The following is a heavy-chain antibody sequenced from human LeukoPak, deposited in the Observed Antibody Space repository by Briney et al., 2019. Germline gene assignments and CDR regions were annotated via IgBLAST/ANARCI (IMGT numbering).Heavy chain of an antibody. CDR2: ISKNGGNT. J-gene: IGHJ4*02. D-gene: IGHD2-21*02. CDR3: VKDLSDRDVDY. CDR1: GFTFSWYG. V-gene: IGHV3-64D*06. Sequence: GGSLRLSCLGSGFTFSWYGMNWVRQAPGRGLEYVSAISKNGGNTYYVDSVKGRFTISRDKSKNTLYLQMNSLRVEDTAVYFCVKDLSDRDVDYWGQGTLVTISS.